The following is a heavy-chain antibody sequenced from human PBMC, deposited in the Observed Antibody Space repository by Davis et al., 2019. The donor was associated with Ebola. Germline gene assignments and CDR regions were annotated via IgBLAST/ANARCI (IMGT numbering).Heavy chain of an antibody. V-gene: IGHV6-1*01. J-gene: IGHJ4*02. CDR1: GDSVPGSSGA. Sequence: HSQTLSLTCAISGDSVPGSSGAWNWIRQSPSRGLEWLGRTYYSSKWYNESALSVKSRITISADTAKNQLSLHLNSVTPEDTAVYYCARGTHYAHDYWGQGTLVTVSS. D-gene: IGHD2-2*01. CDR3: ARGTHYAHDY. CDR2: TYYSSKWYN.